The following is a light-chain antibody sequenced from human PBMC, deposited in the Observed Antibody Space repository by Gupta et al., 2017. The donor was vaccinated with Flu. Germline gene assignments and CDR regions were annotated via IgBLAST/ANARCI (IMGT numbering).Light chain of an antibody. CDR2: LNSDGSH. V-gene: IGLV4-69*01. Sequence: LRASASASLGASVKLTCTLSSGHSSYAIAWHQQQPEKGPRYLMKLNSDGSHSKGDGIPDRFSGSSSGAERYLTISSLQSEDEADYYCQTWGTGIPWVFGGGTKLTVL. J-gene: IGLJ3*02. CDR3: QTWGTGIPWV. CDR1: SGHSSYA.